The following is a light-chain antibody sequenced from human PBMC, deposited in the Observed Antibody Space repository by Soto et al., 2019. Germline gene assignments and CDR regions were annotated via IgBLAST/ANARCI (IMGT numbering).Light chain of an antibody. J-gene: IGKJ1*01. CDR1: QSFDRY. CDR2: RTS. V-gene: IGKV3-20*01. Sequence: EIVLTQSPGTLSLSPWERATLSGSASQSFDRYLAWYQQKPGQAPRLLIYRTSSRATGIPDRFSGSGSGTDFTLTISRLAPEDFAVYYCQQYGSSPPWTFGQGTKVDIK. CDR3: QQYGSSPPWT.